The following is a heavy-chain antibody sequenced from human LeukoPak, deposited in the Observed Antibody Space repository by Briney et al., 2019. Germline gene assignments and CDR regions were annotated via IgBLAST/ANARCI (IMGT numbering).Heavy chain of an antibody. CDR3: ARVGDGLNHAFDI. Sequence: GASVKVSCKASGYTFTGYFMNWVGQAPGKGLYWLGRINPNTGGTNFAQRFQGRVTMTRDTSITTAYMDLSRRRSDDTAVYYYARVGDGLNHAFDIWGQGTMVTVSS. CDR2: INPNTGGT. CDR1: GYTFTGYF. D-gene: IGHD5-24*01. V-gene: IGHV1-2*06. J-gene: IGHJ3*02.